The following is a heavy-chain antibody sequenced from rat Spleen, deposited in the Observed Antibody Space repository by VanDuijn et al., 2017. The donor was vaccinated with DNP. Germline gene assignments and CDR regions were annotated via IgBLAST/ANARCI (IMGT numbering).Heavy chain of an antibody. Sequence: EVQLVESGGGLVQPGRSLKLSCSASGFTFINYGMAWVRQAPTKGLEWVAYITYDGTSTYYGDSVKGRFTISRDNAKSTLYLQLNSLRSEDMATYYCTRHYQYSGGRFTYWGQGTLVTVSS. CDR3: TRHYQYSGGRFTY. D-gene: IGHD1-1*01. CDR2: ITYDGTST. CDR1: GFTFINYG. J-gene: IGHJ3*01. V-gene: IGHV5-22*01.